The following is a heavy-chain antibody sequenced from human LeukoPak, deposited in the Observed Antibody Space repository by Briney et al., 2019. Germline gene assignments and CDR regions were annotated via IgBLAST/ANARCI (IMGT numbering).Heavy chain of an antibody. V-gene: IGHV3-74*01. CDR2: INSDGSST. D-gene: IGHD1-26*01. CDR1: GFTFSSYW. J-gene: IGHJ4*02. Sequence: PGGYLRLSCAASGFTFSSYWMHWVRQAPGKGLVWVSRINSDGSSTTYADSVKGRFTISRDNAKNTLYLQMNSLRAEDTAVYYCARDPSYSENLDYWGQGTLVTVSS. CDR3: ARDPSYSENLDY.